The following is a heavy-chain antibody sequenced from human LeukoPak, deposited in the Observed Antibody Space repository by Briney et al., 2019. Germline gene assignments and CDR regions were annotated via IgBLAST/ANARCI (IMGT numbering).Heavy chain of an antibody. CDR3: ARGVEPLAANTLAY. D-gene: IGHD1-14*01. V-gene: IGHV3-53*01. CDR1: GFTVITND. Sequence: GGSLRLSCAASGFTVITNDMNWVRQAPGKGLEWVSVLYSGGNTKYADSVQGRFTISRDNSKNTLYLEMNSLSPDDTAVYYCARGVEPLAANTLAYWGQGTLVTVSS. J-gene: IGHJ4*02. CDR2: LYSGGNT.